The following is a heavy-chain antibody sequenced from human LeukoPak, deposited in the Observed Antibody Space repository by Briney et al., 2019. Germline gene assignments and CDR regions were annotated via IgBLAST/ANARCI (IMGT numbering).Heavy chain of an antibody. CDR3: ARDFGVPYYYDSSGYYPDAFDI. V-gene: IGHV3-20*04. J-gene: IGHJ3*02. CDR1: GFTFDDYG. D-gene: IGHD3-22*01. Sequence: PGGSLRLSCAASGFTFDDYGMSWVRQAPGKGLEWVSGINWNGGSTGYADSVKGRFTISRDNAKNSLYLQMNSLRAEDTALYYCARDFGVPYYYDSSGYYPDAFDIWGQGTMVTVSS. CDR2: INWNGGST.